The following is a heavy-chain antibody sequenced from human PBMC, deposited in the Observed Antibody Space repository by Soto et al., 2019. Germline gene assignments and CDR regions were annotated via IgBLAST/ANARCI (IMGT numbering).Heavy chain of an antibody. CDR3: ARITRS. CDR1: GLTLTDSA. J-gene: IGHJ5*02. CDR2: LTGDAKTT. V-gene: IGHV3-23*01. D-gene: IGHD3-3*01. Sequence: GGSLRLYSPAPGLTLTDSAMTWVRQAPGKGREWISILTGDAKTTYYADSVKGRFTVSRDISKNTFYLQMDSLRAEDTAMYFCARITRSWGQGTLVTVSS.